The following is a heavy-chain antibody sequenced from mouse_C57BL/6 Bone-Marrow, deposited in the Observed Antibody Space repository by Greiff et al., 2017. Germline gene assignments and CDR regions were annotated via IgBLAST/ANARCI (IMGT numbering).Heavy chain of an antibody. J-gene: IGHJ1*03. D-gene: IGHD1-1*01. V-gene: IGHV1-9*01. CDR3: ARRGYGSSYDWYFDV. Sequence: QVQLQQSGAELMKPGASVKLSCKATGYTFTGYWIEWVKQRPGHGLEWIGEILPGSGSTNYNEKFKGKATFTADTSSNTAYMQRSSLTTEDSAIYYCARRGYGSSYDWYFDVWGTGTTVTVSP. CDR2: ILPGSGST. CDR1: GYTFTGYW.